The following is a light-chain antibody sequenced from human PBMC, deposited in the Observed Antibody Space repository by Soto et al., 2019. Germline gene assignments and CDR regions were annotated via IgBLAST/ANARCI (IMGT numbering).Light chain of an antibody. CDR1: QSVDNY. V-gene: IGKV1-39*01. Sequence: DIQMTQSPSSLSASVGDTVTLTCRASQSVDNYLKWCQQKPGKPPRLLIYAASTLQTGVPSRFSGSGSGTDFTLTITCLQSEDYATYYCQQYSSHATFGQGTKVDIK. CDR3: QQYSSHAT. J-gene: IGKJ1*01. CDR2: AAS.